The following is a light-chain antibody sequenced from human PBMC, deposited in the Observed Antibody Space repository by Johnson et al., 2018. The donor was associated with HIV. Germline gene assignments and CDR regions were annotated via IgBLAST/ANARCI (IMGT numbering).Light chain of an antibody. J-gene: IGLJ1*01. V-gene: IGLV1-51*02. CDR2: ENN. CDR3: GTWDSSLSAYV. Sequence: QSVLTQPPSVSAAPGQKVTISCSGSSSNIGNNYVSWYQQLPGTAPKLIIYENNKRPSGIPDRFSGSKSGTSATLGITGLPTGDEADYYCGTWDSSLSAYVFGTGTKVTVL. CDR1: SSNIGNNY.